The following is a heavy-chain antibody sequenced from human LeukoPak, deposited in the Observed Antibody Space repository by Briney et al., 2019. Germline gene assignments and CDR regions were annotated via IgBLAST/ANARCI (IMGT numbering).Heavy chain of an antibody. CDR2: IYYSGST. CDR3: ARHINARRGFNAFDI. D-gene: IGHD5-24*01. V-gene: IGHV4-39*01. Sequence: SETLSLTCTVSGGSISSSSYYWGWIRQPPGKGLEWIGSIYYSGSTYYNPSLKSRVTISVDTSKNQFSLKLSSVTAADTAVYYCARHINARRGFNAFDIWGQGTMVTVSS. J-gene: IGHJ3*02. CDR1: GGSISSSSYY.